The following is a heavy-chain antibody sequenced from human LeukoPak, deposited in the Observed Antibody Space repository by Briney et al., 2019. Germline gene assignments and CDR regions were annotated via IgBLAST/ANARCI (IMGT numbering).Heavy chain of an antibody. CDR3: AKDPAPYATSRHFDY. CDR1: GCTFDEYA. V-gene: IGHV3-9*01. CDR2: ISWNSGKI. Sequence: GGSVRLSCAASGCTFDEYAMHGVGQARGKGVEGVAVISWNSGKIDYADSVKGRFTISRDSARNSLYLQMNSLRTEDTALYYCAKDPAPYATSRHFDYWGQGTPVTVSS. J-gene: IGHJ4*02. D-gene: IGHD3-22*01.